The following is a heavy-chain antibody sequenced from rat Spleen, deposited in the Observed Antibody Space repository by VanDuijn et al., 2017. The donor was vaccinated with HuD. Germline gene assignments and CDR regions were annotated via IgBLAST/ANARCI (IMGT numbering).Heavy chain of an antibody. CDR3: ARSAKYYYDGSYYYVHFDY. CDR1: GFSLTSNG. J-gene: IGHJ2*01. Sequence: QVQLKESGPGLVQSSQTLSLTCTVSGFSLTSNGVSWVRQPPGEGLEWIAAISTGGNTYYNSALSSRLSISRDTSKSQVLLKMNSLQTEDTAMYFCARSAKYYYDGSYYYVHFDYWGQGVMVTVSS. CDR2: ISTGGNT. D-gene: IGHD1-12*02. V-gene: IGHV2S8*01.